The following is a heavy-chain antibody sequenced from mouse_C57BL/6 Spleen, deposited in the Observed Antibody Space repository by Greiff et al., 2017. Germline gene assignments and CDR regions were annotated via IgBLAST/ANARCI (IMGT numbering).Heavy chain of an antibody. J-gene: IGHJ3*01. CDR2: IYPGSGST. CDR1: GYTFTSYW. D-gene: IGHD2-4*01. Sequence: VQLQQPGAELVKPGASVKMSCKASGYTFTSYWITWVKQRPGQGLEWIGDIYPGSGSTNYNEKFKSKATLTVDTSSSTAYMQLSSLTSEDSAVYYCARGDYDVETWFAYWGQGTLVTVSA. CDR3: ARGDYDVETWFAY. V-gene: IGHV1-55*01.